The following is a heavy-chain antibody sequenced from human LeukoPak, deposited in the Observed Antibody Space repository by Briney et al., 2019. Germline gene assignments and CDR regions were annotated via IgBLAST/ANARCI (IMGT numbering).Heavy chain of an antibody. J-gene: IGHJ4*02. CDR2: IYSGGST. Sequence: GGSLRLSCAASGFTVSSNHMSWVRQAPGKGLEWVSVIYSGGSTYYADSVKGRFTISRDNAENSLYLQMNSLRAEDTAVYYCAQAYRYWGQGTLVTVSS. V-gene: IGHV3-53*01. D-gene: IGHD4-11*01. CDR3: AQAYRY. CDR1: GFTVSSNH.